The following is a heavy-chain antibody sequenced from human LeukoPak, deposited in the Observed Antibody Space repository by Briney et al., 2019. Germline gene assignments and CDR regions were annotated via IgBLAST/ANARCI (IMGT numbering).Heavy chain of an antibody. Sequence: PSETLSLTCAVSGGSISSSNWWSWVRQPPGKGLEWIGEIYHSGSTNYNPSLKSRVTISVDKSKNQFSLKLSSVTAADTAVHYCASPSIAVAGAFDYWGQGTLVTVSS. D-gene: IGHD6-19*01. V-gene: IGHV4-4*02. J-gene: IGHJ4*02. CDR1: GGSISSSNW. CDR2: IYHSGST. CDR3: ASPSIAVAGAFDY.